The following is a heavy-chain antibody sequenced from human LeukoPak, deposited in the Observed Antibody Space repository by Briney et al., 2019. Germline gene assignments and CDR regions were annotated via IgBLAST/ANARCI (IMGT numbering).Heavy chain of an antibody. D-gene: IGHD2-2*03. CDR1: GGHFSGYF. CDR2: TNHRGSA. V-gene: IGHV4-34*01. CDR3: ARVFGYCSSTSCYAVGEVWFDP. Sequence: KPSETLSLTCTVSGGHFSGYFWTWIRQPPGKGLEWIGQTNHRGSATYNPSLDSRVTISVDTSKNQFSLRLSSVTAADTAVYYCARVFGYCSSTSCYAVGEVWFDPWGQGTLVTVSS. J-gene: IGHJ5*02.